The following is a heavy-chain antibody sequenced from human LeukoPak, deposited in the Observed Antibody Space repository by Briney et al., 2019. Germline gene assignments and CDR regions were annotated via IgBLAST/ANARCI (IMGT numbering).Heavy chain of an antibody. Sequence: RSETLSLTCSVAGYSINSGYFWVWVRQPPGKGLEWIGSANHRGSTYYNPSLQSRVTISVDMSNNQFSLKLISVTAADTAVFYCARFSAAPPHPFFFVNWGQGALVTVSS. CDR1: GYSINSGYF. J-gene: IGHJ1*01. V-gene: IGHV4-38-2*01. CDR2: ANHRGST. CDR3: ARFSAAPPHPFFFVN. D-gene: IGHD2-15*01.